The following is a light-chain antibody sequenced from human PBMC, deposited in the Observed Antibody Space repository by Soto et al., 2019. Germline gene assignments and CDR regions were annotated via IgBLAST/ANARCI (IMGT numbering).Light chain of an antibody. CDR3: QQYNNWPPT. J-gene: IGKJ5*01. V-gene: IGKV3-15*01. Sequence: EIVMTQSPATLSVSPGERATLSCRASQSVSSKLAWYQQKPGQAPRLLIYRASTRATDIPARFSGSGSGTEFTLTISSLQSEDFAVYYCQQYNNWPPTFGQGTRLEIK. CDR1: QSVSSK. CDR2: RAS.